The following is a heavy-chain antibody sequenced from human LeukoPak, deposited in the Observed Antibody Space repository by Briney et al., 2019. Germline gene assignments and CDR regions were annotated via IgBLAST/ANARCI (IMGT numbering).Heavy chain of an antibody. CDR2: IWYDGSNK. J-gene: IGHJ4*02. CDR3: AKDTEYDFWSGYYTPAFDY. CDR1: GFTFSSYG. Sequence: GGSLRFSCAASGFTFSSYGMHWVRQAPGKGLEWVAVIWYDGSNKYYADSVKGRFTISRDNSKNTLYLQMNSLRAEDTAVYYCAKDTEYDFWSGYYTPAFDYWGQGTLVTVSS. D-gene: IGHD3-3*01. V-gene: IGHV3-33*06.